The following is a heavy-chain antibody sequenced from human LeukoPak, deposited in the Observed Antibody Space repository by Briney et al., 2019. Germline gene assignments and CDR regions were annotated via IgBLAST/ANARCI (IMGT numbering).Heavy chain of an antibody. V-gene: IGHV3-23*01. Sequence: GGSLRLSCAASGFTFGSYAMYWVRQAPGKGLEWVSGIFGSGGSAHYADSVKGRFTISRDNSKNTVYLQMDSPRVEDTAIYYCAKTTTGYSSGRYPAWPTDYWGQGTLATVSS. CDR3: AKTTTGYSSGRYPAWPTDY. J-gene: IGHJ4*02. CDR2: IFGSGGSA. D-gene: IGHD2-15*01. CDR1: GFTFGSYA.